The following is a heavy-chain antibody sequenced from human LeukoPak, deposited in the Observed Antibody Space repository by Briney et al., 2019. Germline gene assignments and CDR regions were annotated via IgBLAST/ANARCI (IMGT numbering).Heavy chain of an antibody. CDR2: IVVGSGNT. CDR1: GFTFTSSA. V-gene: IGHV1-58*02. CDR3: AAPDTANQGYYYGMDV. D-gene: IGHD5-18*01. J-gene: IGHJ6*02. Sequence: ASAKVSCKASGFTFTSSAMQWVRQARGQRLEWIGWIVVGSGNTNYAQKFQERVTITRDMSTSTAYMELSSLRSEDTAVYYCAAPDTANQGYYYGMDVWGQGTTVTVSS.